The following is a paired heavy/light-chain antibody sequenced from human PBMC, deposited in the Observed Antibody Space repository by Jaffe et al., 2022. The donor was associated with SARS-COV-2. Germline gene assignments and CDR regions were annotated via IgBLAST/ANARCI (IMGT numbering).Light chain of an antibody. CDR1: QIVSRY. Sequence: EVVLTQSPATLSLSPGERATLSCRASQIVSRYLAWFQQKPGQAPRLLIYDASNRATGIPARFSGSGSGTDFTLTISSLEPEDFAVYYCQQRSSWPPGVTFGQGTRLEIK. CDR3: QQRSSWPPGVT. V-gene: IGKV3-11*01. CDR2: DAS. J-gene: IGKJ5*01.
Heavy chain of an antibody. D-gene: IGHD3-16*02. CDR1: GGTFSSYA. Sequence: QVLLVQSGAEVKKPGSSVKVSCKASGGTFSSYAISWVRQAPRQGLEWIGGIIPIFGTTNYAQKFQGRVTITADESTSTAYMELTSLRSDDTAVYYCARGNMITFGGVIDDYDFYGMDVWGQGTTVIVSS. V-gene: IGHV1-69*01. CDR3: ARGNMITFGGVIDDYDFYGMDV. J-gene: IGHJ6*02. CDR2: IIPIFGTT.